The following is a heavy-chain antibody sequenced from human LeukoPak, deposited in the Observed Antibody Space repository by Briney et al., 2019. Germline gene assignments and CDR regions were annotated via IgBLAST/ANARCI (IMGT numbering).Heavy chain of an antibody. D-gene: IGHD6-6*01. J-gene: IGHJ4*02. Sequence: SVEVSCKASGGTFSSYAISWVRQAPGQGLEWMGRIIPILGIANYAQKFQGRVTITADKSTSTAYMELSSLRSEDTAVYYCASSTYSSSSEYYFDYWGQGTLVTVSS. V-gene: IGHV1-69*04. CDR2: IIPILGIA. CDR3: ASSTYSSSSEYYFDY. CDR1: GGTFSSYA.